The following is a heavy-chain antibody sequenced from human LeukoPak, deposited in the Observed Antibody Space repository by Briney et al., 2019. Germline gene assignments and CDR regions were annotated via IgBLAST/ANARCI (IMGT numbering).Heavy chain of an antibody. CDR3: ARGELLVDC. CDR1: GYPFTDQF. Sequence: ASVRLSYKASGYPFTDQFINWVRQSPGRGLEWMGWINPNCGDTNYEQRFQGRVTMTRDTSISTAYMDLTRLASDDTAVYYCARGELLVDCWGQGTLVTVSS. V-gene: IGHV1-2*02. J-gene: IGHJ4*02. CDR2: INPNCGDT. D-gene: IGHD3-10*01.